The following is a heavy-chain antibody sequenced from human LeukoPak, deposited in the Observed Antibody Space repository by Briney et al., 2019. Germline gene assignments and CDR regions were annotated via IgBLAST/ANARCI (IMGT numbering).Heavy chain of an antibody. J-gene: IGHJ4*02. Sequence: SVNVSRKVSVYTLTELSMHWVRQAAGKGREGMGGLGPEDGQTIYAQKLQGRVTMTRDTSISTAYMALSRLRSDDTAVYYCARGPPRLAGYASSGFCHYWPEETVDSVS. D-gene: IGHD3-22*01. CDR3: ARGPPRLAGYASSGFCHY. CDR2: LGPEDGQT. CDR1: VYTLTELS. V-gene: IGHV1-24*01.